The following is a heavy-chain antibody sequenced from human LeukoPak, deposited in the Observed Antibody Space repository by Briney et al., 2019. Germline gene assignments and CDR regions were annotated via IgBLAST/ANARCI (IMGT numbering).Heavy chain of an antibody. D-gene: IGHD6-6*01. V-gene: IGHV4-34*01. CDR1: GGSFSGYY. Sequence: PSETLSLTCAVYGGSFSGYYWSWIRQPPGKGLEWIGEINHSGSTNYNPSLKSRVTISVDTSKNQLSLKLSSVTAADTAVYYCARGGQFVRRGYFDYWGQGTLVTVSS. J-gene: IGHJ4*02. CDR2: INHSGST. CDR3: ARGGQFVRRGYFDY.